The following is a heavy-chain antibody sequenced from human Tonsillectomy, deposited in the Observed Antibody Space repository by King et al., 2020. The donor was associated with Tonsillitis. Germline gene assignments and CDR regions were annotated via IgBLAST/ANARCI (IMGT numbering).Heavy chain of an antibody. CDR2: INTSDGST. D-gene: IGHD1/OR15-1a*01. CDR1: GYTFTNYY. V-gene: IGHV1-46*01. Sequence: VQLVESGAEVKKPGASVKVSCKASGYTFTNYYIHWVRQAPGQGLEWLGIINTSDGSTSYAQKFQGRVIMTTDTSTSTVYVELSGLRSEDTAVYYCARASLLTNYYFDYWGQGTLVTVSS. CDR3: ARASLLTNYYFDY. J-gene: IGHJ4*02.